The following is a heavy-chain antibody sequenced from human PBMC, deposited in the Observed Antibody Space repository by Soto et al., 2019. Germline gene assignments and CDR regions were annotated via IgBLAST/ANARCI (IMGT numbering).Heavy chain of an antibody. CDR1: GDSISSGDHY. Sequence: QVQLQESGPGLVKPSQTLSLTCTVSGDSISSGDHYWNWIRQHPGKGLEWVGYIYYGGSTYYNPSLKSRATISVDPSKNQFSLKLSSVTAADTAVYYCARERSGMTTVTTVVGGFFDPWGQGTLVSGSS. D-gene: IGHD4-17*01. CDR3: ARERSGMTTVTTVVGGFFDP. CDR2: IYYGGST. V-gene: IGHV4-31*03. J-gene: IGHJ5*02.